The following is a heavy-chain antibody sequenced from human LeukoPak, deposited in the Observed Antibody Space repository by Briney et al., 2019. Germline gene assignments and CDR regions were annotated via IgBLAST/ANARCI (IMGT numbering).Heavy chain of an antibody. V-gene: IGHV3-33*03. CDR3: ARGPNSNWSGLDF. D-gene: IGHD6-6*01. CDR1: GFIFSNDA. Sequence: GGSLRLSCAASGFIFSNDAMHWVRQAPGKGLEWVAFIWFDGSNKHYADSVKGRFTVSRDNAKNTLYLQVNNLRAEDTAVYYCARGPNSNWSGLDFWGQGTLLTVSS. CDR2: IWFDGSNK. J-gene: IGHJ4*02.